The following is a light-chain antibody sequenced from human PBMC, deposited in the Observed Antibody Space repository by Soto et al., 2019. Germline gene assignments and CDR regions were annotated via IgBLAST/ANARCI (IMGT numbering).Light chain of an antibody. CDR1: SSDVGGYNY. V-gene: IGLV2-8*01. Sequence: SALTQPPSASGSPGQSVTISCTGTSSDVGGYNYVSWYQQHPGKAPKLMIYGVSKRPSGVPARFSGSKSGNTASLTVSGLQAEHEADYYCSSYAGSNNLGVFGGGTKLTVL. CDR2: GVS. J-gene: IGLJ2*01. CDR3: SSYAGSNNLGV.